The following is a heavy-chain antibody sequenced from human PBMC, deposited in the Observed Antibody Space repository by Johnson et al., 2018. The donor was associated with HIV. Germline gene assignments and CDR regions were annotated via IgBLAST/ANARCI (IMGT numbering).Heavy chain of an antibody. V-gene: IGHV3-30*02. CDR2: IRYDGSDK. CDR3: AKDQYRKLTTVAGI. D-gene: IGHD4-17*01. Sequence: QVQLVESGGGVVQPGGSLRLSCAASGFTLSSYGMHWVRQAPGKGLEWVAFIRYDGSDKYSADSVEGRFTISRDNSKNTLYLQMNSLRAEDTAVYYCAKDQYRKLTTVAGIWGQGTMVTVSS. J-gene: IGHJ3*02. CDR1: GFTLSSYG.